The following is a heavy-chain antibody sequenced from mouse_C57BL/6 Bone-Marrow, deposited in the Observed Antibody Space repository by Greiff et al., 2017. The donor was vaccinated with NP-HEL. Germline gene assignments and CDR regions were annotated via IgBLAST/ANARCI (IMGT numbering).Heavy chain of an antibody. CDR3: ARKNWEKYYAMDD. D-gene: IGHD4-1*01. V-gene: IGHV1-18*01. CDR1: GYTFTDYN. J-gene: IGHJ4*01. Sequence: EVQLHQSGPELVKPGASVKIPCKASGYTFTDYNMDWVKQSHGKSLEWIGDINPNNGGTIYNQKFKGKATLTVDKSSSTAYMELRSLTSEDTAVYYCARKNWEKYYAMDDWGQGTSVTVSS. CDR2: INPNNGGT.